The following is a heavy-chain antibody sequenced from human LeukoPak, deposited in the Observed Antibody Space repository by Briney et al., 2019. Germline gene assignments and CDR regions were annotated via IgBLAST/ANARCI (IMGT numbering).Heavy chain of an antibody. CDR2: INPSGGST. J-gene: IGHJ3*02. CDR1: GYTFTSYY. V-gene: IGHV1-46*01. CDR3: ARGGRVVVTAIPGGPAFDI. D-gene: IGHD2-21*02. Sequence: ASVKVSCKASGYTFTSYYMHWVRQAPGQGLEWMGIINPSGGSTSYAQKFQGRVTMTTDTSASTDYMGLRSLRSDDAAVYYCARGGRVVVTAIPGGPAFDIWGQGTMVTVSS.